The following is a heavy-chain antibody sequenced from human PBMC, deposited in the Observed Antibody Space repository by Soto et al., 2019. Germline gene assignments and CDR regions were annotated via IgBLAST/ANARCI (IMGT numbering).Heavy chain of an antibody. CDR3: AKDRLAYCGGDCYWVDS. CDR1: GFTFSNYG. CDR2: TSYDGSIR. Sequence: QVQLVESGGGVVQPGRSLRLSCAASGFTFSNYGMHWVRQAPGKGLEWVAVTSYDGSIRYYAGSVKVRFTISRDNSKNSLDLQITRLRTEDTAVYYCAKDRLAYCGGDCYWVDSWGQGTLLTVSS. J-gene: IGHJ4*02. D-gene: IGHD2-21*02. V-gene: IGHV3-30*18.